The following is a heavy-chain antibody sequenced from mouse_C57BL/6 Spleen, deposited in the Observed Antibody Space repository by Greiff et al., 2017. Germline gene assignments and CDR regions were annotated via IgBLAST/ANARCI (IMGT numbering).Heavy chain of an antibody. CDR1: GFTFSDYG. Sequence: EVHLVESGGGLVKPGGSLKLSCAASGFTFSDYGMHWVRQAPEKGLEWVAYISSGSSTIYYADTVKGRFTISRDNAKNTLFLQMTSLRSEDTAMXYCARGITTVVATSVDYFDYWGQGTTLTVSS. V-gene: IGHV5-17*01. D-gene: IGHD1-1*01. J-gene: IGHJ2*01. CDR2: ISSGSSTI. CDR3: ARGITTVVATSVDYFDY.